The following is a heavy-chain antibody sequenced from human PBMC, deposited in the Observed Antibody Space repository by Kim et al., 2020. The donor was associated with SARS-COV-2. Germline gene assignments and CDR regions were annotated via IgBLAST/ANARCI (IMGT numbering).Heavy chain of an antibody. D-gene: IGHD3-10*01. Sequence: SETLSLTCTVSGGSINSGGYYWSWVRRHPWKGLEWIGHISYAGSTNYNPSLTGRISMSVDTSKNQFSLKLTSVTAADTAVYYCATSTHYGSGSYYQSDAFDIWGQGTVVTVSS. V-gene: IGHV4-31*03. CDR1: GGSINSGGYY. J-gene: IGHJ3*02. CDR3: ATSTHYGSGSYYQSDAFDI. CDR2: ISYAGST.